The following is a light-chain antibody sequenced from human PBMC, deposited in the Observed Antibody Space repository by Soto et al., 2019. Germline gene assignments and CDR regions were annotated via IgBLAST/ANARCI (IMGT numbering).Light chain of an antibody. J-gene: IGKJ3*01. Sequence: DIQMTQSPSSVSASVGDRVTITCRASQGISSWLAWYQQKPGKAPNLLIYAASSLHSGVPSRFSGSGSGTEFTFTISSLQTEDVATYYCQQYDDLPLSFGPGTKVEI. CDR1: QGISSW. CDR2: AAS. V-gene: IGKV1-12*01. CDR3: QQYDDLPLS.